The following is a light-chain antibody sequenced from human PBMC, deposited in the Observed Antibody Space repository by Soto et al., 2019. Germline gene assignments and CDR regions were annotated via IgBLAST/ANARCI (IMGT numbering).Light chain of an antibody. Sequence: EIVLTQSPATLSLSPGERATLSCRASQSVSSYLAWYQQKPGQAPRLLIYDASNRATGIPARFSGSGSGTDFALTISSLEPEDFAVYYCQHRSNWPLTFGGGTKVEIK. CDR3: QHRSNWPLT. CDR2: DAS. CDR1: QSVSSY. V-gene: IGKV3-11*01. J-gene: IGKJ4*01.